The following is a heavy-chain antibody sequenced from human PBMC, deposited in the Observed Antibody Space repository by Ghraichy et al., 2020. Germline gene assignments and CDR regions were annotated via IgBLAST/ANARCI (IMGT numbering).Heavy chain of an antibody. CDR1: GFTFSSYA. CDR3: AKDRRRTIVTTKDY. D-gene: IGHD4-11*01. J-gene: IGHJ4*02. Sequence: GGSLRLSCAASGFTFSSYAMSWVRQAPGKGLEWVSVISGSGGSTSYAESVKGRLTISRDNSKNTLYLQMNSLRAEDTAVYYCAKDRRRTIVTTKDYWGQGTLVTVSS. CDR2: ISGSGGST. V-gene: IGHV3-23*01.